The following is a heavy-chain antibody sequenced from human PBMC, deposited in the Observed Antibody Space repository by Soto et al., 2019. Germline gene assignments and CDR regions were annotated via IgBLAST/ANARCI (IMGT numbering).Heavy chain of an antibody. Sequence: GGSLRLSCTASGFTFGDYAMSWFRQAPGKGLEWVGFIRSKAYGGTTEYAASVKGRFTISRDDSKSIAYLQMNSLKTEDTAVYYCTRVVVAATVYYFDYWGQGTLVTVSS. J-gene: IGHJ4*02. D-gene: IGHD2-15*01. CDR2: IRSKAYGGTT. V-gene: IGHV3-49*03. CDR1: GFTFGDYA. CDR3: TRVVVAATVYYFDY.